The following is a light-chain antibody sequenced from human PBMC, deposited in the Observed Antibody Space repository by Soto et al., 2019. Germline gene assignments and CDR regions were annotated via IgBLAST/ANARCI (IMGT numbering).Light chain of an antibody. CDR2: EGS. CDR3: CSYAGSTTLV. V-gene: IGLV2-23*01. CDR1: SSDVGTYNL. J-gene: IGLJ2*01. Sequence: QSVLTQPASVSGSPGQSITISCTGTSSDVGTYNLVSWYQQHPGKAPKLMIYEGSKRPSGLSNRFSGSKSGNTASLTISGLQAEDEADYYCCSYAGSTTLVFGGGTK.